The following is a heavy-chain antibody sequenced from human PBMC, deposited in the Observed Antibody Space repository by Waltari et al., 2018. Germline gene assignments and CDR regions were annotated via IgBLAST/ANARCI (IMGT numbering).Heavy chain of an antibody. CDR3: ARIMTSNTDY. Sequence: QVQLVQSGAEMKRPGASVKVSCKTSGYIFNNYGINWVRQAPGKGLGWIGWIAYTGDTKSAQKFQDRLNMTTDTSTSTAYMELGSLESDDTAMYYCARIMTSNTDYWGQGTLVTVSS. V-gene: IGHV1-18*01. CDR2: IAYTGDT. J-gene: IGHJ4*02. D-gene: IGHD2-8*01. CDR1: GYIFNNYG.